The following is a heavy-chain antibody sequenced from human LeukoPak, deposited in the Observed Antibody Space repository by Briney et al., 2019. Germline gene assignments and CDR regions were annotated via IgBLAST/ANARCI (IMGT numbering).Heavy chain of an antibody. Sequence: GGSLRLSCTASGFTFSGAWMTWVRQAPGKGLEWVANIREDGTEKNYVDSVKGRFTISRDNAKNSLFLQMNSLRAEDTALYYCARDKDVGATLFDYWGQGTLVTVSS. V-gene: IGHV3-7*01. CDR3: ARDKDVGATLFDY. J-gene: IGHJ4*02. CDR1: GFTFSGAW. D-gene: IGHD1-26*01. CDR2: IREDGTEK.